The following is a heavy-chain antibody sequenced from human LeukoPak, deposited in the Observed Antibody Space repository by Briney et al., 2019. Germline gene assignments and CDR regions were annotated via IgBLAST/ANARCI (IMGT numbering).Heavy chain of an antibody. CDR2: IYYSGST. Sequence: SETPSLTCTVSGGSINSYYWSWIRQPPGKGLEWIGYIYYSGSTNYNPSLKSRVTISVDTSKNQFSLKLSSVTAADTAVYYCASYYCSSTSCPRGYYYYGMDVWGQGTTVTVSS. CDR1: GGSINSYY. V-gene: IGHV4-59*12. CDR3: ASYYCSSTSCPRGYYYYGMDV. J-gene: IGHJ6*02. D-gene: IGHD2-2*01.